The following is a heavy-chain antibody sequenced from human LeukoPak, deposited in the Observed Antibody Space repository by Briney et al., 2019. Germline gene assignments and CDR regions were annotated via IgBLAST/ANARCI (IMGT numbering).Heavy chain of an antibody. D-gene: IGHD3-10*01. CDR2: IYYSGST. CDR1: GDSISSSSYY. J-gene: IGHJ5*02. CDR3: ARAGRGLFDP. Sequence: SETLSLTCTVSGDSISSSSYYWGWIRQPPGKGLEWIGYIYYSGSTYYNPSLKSRVTISVDTSKNHFSLKLTSVTAADTAVYYCARAGRGLFDPWGQGTLVTVSS. V-gene: IGHV4-39*07.